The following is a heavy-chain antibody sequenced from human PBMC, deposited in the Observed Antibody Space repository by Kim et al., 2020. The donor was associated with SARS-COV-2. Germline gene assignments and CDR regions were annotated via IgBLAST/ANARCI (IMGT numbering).Heavy chain of an antibody. D-gene: IGHD3-3*01. CDR1: GFTFSSYG. V-gene: IGHV3-30*18. J-gene: IGHJ6*02. CDR2: ISYDGSNK. Sequence: GGSLRLSCAASGFTFSSYGMHWVRQAPGKGLEWVAVISYDGSNKYYADSVKGRFTISRDNSKNTLYLQMNSLRAEDTAVYYCAKGFLEWLLFYYGMDVWGQGTTVTVSS. CDR3: AKGFLEWLLFYYGMDV.